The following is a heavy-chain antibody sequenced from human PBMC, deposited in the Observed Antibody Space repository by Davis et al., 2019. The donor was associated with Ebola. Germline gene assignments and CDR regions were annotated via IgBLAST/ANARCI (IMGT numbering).Heavy chain of an antibody. D-gene: IGHD6-13*01. Sequence: PGGSLRLSCAASGFTFSDYYMSWIRKAPGKGLEWVSYISSSGSTIYYADSVKGRFTISRDNAKNTLYLQMNSLRAEDTAVYYCARTSSSWYHFDYWGQGTLVTVSS. CDR1: GFTFSDYY. V-gene: IGHV3-11*04. CDR3: ARTSSSWYHFDY. CDR2: ISSSGSTI. J-gene: IGHJ4*02.